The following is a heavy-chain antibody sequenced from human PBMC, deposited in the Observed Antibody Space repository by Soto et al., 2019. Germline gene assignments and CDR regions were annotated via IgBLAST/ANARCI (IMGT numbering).Heavy chain of an antibody. J-gene: IGHJ4*02. CDR1: GFTFSSYD. V-gene: IGHV3-13*01. Sequence: GGSLSFSCAASGFTFSSYDMHWVRQATGKCLEWFSAIGTAGDTYYPGSVKGRFTISRENAKNSLYLQMNSLRAGDTAVYYCARGRDFWSGLPYFDYWGQGTMVTVSS. CDR2: IGTAGDT. D-gene: IGHD3-3*01. CDR3: ARGRDFWSGLPYFDY.